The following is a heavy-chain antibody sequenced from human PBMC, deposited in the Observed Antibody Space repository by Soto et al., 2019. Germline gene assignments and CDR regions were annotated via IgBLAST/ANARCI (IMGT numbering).Heavy chain of an antibody. V-gene: IGHV3-23*01. CDR1: GFTFSSYV. CDR2: ISGSGGST. CDR3: AKDQGQKLVYHDAFDI. J-gene: IGHJ3*02. Sequence: GGSLRLSCAASGFTFSSYVMSWVRQAPGKGLEWVSAISGSGGSTYYADSVKGRFTISRDNSKNTLYLQMNSLRAEDTAVYYCAKDQGQKLVYHDAFDIWGQGTMVTVSS. D-gene: IGHD6-13*01.